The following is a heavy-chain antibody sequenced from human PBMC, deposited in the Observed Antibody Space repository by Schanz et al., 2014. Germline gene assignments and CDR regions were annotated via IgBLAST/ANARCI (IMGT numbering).Heavy chain of an antibody. CDR2: IWYEGSEK. CDR1: GFTFDSYG. V-gene: IGHV3-33*06. D-gene: IGHD3-16*01. J-gene: IGHJ6*02. Sequence: QVQLVESGGGVVQPGRSLRLSCVASGFTFDSYGIHWVRQAPGKGLEWVAGIWYEGSEKSYADSVRGRFTISRDNSRDTAYQQMNNQRVDDTVVYYCVKELVEYYDRACYGMDLWGQGATVTVSS. CDR3: VKELVEYYDRACYGMDL.